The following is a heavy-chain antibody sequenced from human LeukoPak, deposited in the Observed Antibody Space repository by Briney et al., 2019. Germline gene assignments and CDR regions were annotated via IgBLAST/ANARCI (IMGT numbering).Heavy chain of an antibody. CDR2: INQDGSER. V-gene: IGHV3-7*01. J-gene: IGHJ4*02. CDR1: GFTFSSYW. CDR3: ARDPDYGDYATFDY. D-gene: IGHD4-17*01. Sequence: GGSLRLSCAASGFTFSSYWMTWVRQAPGKGLEWVANINQDGSERYSVDSAKGRFTISRDNAKNSLYLQMNSLRAEDTAVYYCARDPDYGDYATFDYWGQGTLVTVSS.